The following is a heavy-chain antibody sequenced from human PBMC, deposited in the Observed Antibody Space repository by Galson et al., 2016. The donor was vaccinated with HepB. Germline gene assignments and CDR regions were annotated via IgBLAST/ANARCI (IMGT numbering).Heavy chain of an antibody. CDR3: ARGTLGTTATMAFDY. CDR2: IYQTGTA. J-gene: IGHJ4*02. D-gene: IGHD1-26*01. V-gene: IGHV4-4*02. Sequence: ETLSLTCAVSGASISSDYWWSWVRQSPEKGFEWLGEIYQTGTANYNPSFTRRATITVGTSKNQISLRLDSVTAADTAVYYCARGTLGTTATMAFDYWGQGTLVSVSS. CDR1: GASISSDYW.